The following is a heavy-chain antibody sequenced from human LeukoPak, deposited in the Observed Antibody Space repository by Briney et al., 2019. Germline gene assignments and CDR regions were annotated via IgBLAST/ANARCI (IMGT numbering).Heavy chain of an antibody. CDR1: GGSIISGGYY. V-gene: IGHV4-31*03. J-gene: IGHJ4*02. CDR3: ARGRSSSWRYYFDY. Sequence: SQTLSLTCTLSGGSIISGGYYWSWIRQHPGKGLEWIGYIYYSGSTYYNPSLKTRVTISVDTSKNQFSLKLSSVTAADTAVYYCARGRSSSWRYYFDYWGQGTLVTVSS. D-gene: IGHD6-13*01. CDR2: IYYSGST.